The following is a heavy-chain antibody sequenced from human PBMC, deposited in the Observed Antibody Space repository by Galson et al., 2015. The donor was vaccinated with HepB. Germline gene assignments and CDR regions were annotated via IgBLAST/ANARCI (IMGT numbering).Heavy chain of an antibody. CDR3: ARGPPDIVVVPAADTPPYYFDY. CDR1: GFTFSDYY. D-gene: IGHD2-2*01. V-gene: IGHV3-11*01. J-gene: IGHJ4*02. Sequence: SLRLSCAASGFTFSDYYMSWIRQAPGRGLEWVSYISSSGSTIYYADSVKGRFTISRDNAKNSLYLQMNSLRAEDTAVYYCARGPPDIVVVPAADTPPYYFDYWGQGTLVTVSS. CDR2: ISSSGSTI.